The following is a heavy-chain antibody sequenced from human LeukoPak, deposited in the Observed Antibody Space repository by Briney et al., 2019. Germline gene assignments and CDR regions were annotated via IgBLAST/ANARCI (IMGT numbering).Heavy chain of an antibody. CDR3: ARERQAGGTPFDY. D-gene: IGHD1-26*01. CDR2: VGNDEKTE. CDR1: GFTFSSYA. Sequence: GGSLRLSCAASGFTFSSYAMSWVRQAPGKGLEWVAVVGNDEKTEFYADSLKGRYTISRDNSKNTLYLQMNSLRDEDTAVYYCARERQAGGTPFDYWGQGSLVTVSS. V-gene: IGHV3-30*04. J-gene: IGHJ4*02.